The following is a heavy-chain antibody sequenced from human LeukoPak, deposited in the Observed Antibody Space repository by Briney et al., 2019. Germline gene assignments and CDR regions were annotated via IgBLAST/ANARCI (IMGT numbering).Heavy chain of an antibody. D-gene: IGHD2-15*01. V-gene: IGHV4-4*07. J-gene: IGHJ4*02. Sequence: SETLSLTCTVSGGSISSYYWSWIRQPAGKGLEWIGRIYTSGSTNYNPSLKSRVTMSVDRSKNQLSLKLSSVTAADTAVYYCALFEVVVGSTQDFRGQGTLVTVSS. CDR1: GGSISSYY. CDR3: ALFEVVVGSTQDF. CDR2: IYTSGST.